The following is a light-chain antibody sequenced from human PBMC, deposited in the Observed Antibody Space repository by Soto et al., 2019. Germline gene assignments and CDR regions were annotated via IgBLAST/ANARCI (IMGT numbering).Light chain of an antibody. CDR2: DVS. Sequence: QSALTQPDSVSGSPGQSITISCTGTSSDVGGYNYVSWYQQHPGKAPKLMIYDVSNRPSGVSNRFSGSKSGNTASLTISGLQAEDEADYFFSSYTSSSTLVVFGGGTKLTVL. CDR1: SSDVGGYNY. V-gene: IGLV2-14*01. CDR3: SSYTSSSTLVV. J-gene: IGLJ2*01.